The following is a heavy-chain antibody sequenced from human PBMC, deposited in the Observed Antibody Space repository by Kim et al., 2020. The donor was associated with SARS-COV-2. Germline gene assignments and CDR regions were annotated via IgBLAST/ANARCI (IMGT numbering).Heavy chain of an antibody. Sequence: SETLSLTCAVYGGSFSGYYWSWNRQPQGKGLELIGEINHSGSTNYNPSLKRRVPISVDTAKNQFSLKLSSVTAADSAVCYCARAYYSNYLTHYYYYMDVRGERTTATVSS. D-gene: IGHD4-4*01. CDR2: INHSGST. CDR1: GGSFSGYY. CDR3: ARAYYSNYLTHYYYYMDV. J-gene: IGHJ6*03. V-gene: IGHV4-34*01.